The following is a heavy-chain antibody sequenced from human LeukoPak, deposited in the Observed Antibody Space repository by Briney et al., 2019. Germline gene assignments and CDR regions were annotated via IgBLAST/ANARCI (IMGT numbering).Heavy chain of an antibody. J-gene: IGHJ4*02. D-gene: IGHD6-13*01. CDR2: ISYDGSNK. CDR3: ASDSRSSSLK. CDR1: GFTFSSYA. V-gene: IGHV3-30*04. Sequence: GRSLRLSCAASGFTFSSYAMHWVRQAPGKGLEWVAVISYDGSNKYYADSVKGRFTISRDNSKNTLYLQMNSLRAEDTAVYYCASDSRSSSLKWGQGTLVTVSS.